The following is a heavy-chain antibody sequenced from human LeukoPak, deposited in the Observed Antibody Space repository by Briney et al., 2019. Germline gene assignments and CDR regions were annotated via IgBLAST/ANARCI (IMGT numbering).Heavy chain of an antibody. Sequence: ASVKVSCKASGGTFDNYAINWLRQPPGQGLEWMGRIIPILNILNYAQKWQGRVTIAPDKSTSVAYMELSSLRSDDTAVYCCAREKMEVGYYGWDVGGQGTTVTVSS. CDR1: GGTFDNYA. CDR3: AREKMEVGYYGWDV. D-gene: IGHD1-1*01. J-gene: IGHJ6*02. CDR2: IIPILNIL. V-gene: IGHV1-69*04.